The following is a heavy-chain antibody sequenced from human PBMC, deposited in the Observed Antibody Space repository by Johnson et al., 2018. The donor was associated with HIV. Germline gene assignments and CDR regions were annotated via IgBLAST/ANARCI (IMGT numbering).Heavy chain of an antibody. CDR1: GFTFTNAW. CDR2: IGTAGDT. D-gene: IGHD3-22*01. J-gene: IGHJ3*02. V-gene: IGHV3-13*01. CDR3: AKGEYFDSGGYYHVVMNGFDI. Sequence: VQLVESGGGLVKPGGSLRLSCAASGFTFTNAWMSWVRQATGKGLEWVSAIGTAGDTYYPGSVKGRFTISRDNSKNTVWLQLNSLRAEDTGVYYCAKGEYFDSGGYYHVVMNGFDIWGQGTTVIVSS.